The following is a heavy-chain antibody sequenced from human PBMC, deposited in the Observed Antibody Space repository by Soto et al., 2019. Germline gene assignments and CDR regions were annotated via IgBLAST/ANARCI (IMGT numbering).Heavy chain of an antibody. CDR1: GYTFTNYG. J-gene: IGHJ5*01. V-gene: IGHV1-18*01. CDR2: ISGYNGHA. CDR3: AREGGLTSWLAC. D-gene: IGHD3-16*01. Sequence: QVQLLQSGADVKKPGASVKVACKASGYTFTNYGITWVRQAPGQGLEWMGWISGYNGHANYAQKVQGRVTMTTDTSTSTAYMEVRSLTSDATAVYYCAREGGLTSWLACWGQGTLVTVS.